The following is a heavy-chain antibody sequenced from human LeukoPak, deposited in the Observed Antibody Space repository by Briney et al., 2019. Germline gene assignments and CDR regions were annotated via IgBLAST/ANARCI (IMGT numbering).Heavy chain of an antibody. CDR1: GGSVTSYY. Sequence: KPSETLSLTCTASGGSVTSYYWSWIRQPPGRGLEWIGYIYYNGSPDYNPSLKSRVTISVDTSRNQFSLKLRSVTAADTAVYYCARQRRRSGWWDYWGQGTLVSVSS. D-gene: IGHD6-19*01. CDR3: ARQRRRSGWWDY. J-gene: IGHJ4*02. V-gene: IGHV4-59*02. CDR2: IYYNGSP.